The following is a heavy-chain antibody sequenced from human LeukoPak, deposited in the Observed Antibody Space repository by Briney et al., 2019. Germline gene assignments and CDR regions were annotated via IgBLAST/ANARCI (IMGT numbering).Heavy chain of an antibody. CDR1: GYSFTSYW. J-gene: IGHJ4*02. D-gene: IGHD3-22*01. CDR2: IYPGDSDT. CDR3: ARRTTYYYDSSDHYYFDY. Sequence: GESLKISCKGSGYSFTSYWIGWVRPMPGKGLEWMGIIYPGDSDTRYSPSFQGQVTISADKSINTAYLQWNSLKASDTAMYYCARRTTYYYDSSDHYYFDYWGQGTLVTVSS. V-gene: IGHV5-51*01.